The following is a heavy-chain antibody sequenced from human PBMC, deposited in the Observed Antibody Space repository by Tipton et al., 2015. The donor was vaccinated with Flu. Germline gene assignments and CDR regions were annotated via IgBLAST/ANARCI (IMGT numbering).Heavy chain of an antibody. CDR1: DDSITSYY. CDR3: ARRDYSNYVSDPKNWFDP. Sequence: TLSLTCSVSDDSITSYYWSWIRQPPGKGLEWIGYIYYSGGTNYNPSLQSRLTISVDSSKNQLSLKLTSVTAADTAVYYCARRDYSNYVSDPKNWFDPWGQGTLVTVSS. D-gene: IGHD4-11*01. CDR2: IYYSGGT. V-gene: IGHV4-59*01. J-gene: IGHJ5*02.